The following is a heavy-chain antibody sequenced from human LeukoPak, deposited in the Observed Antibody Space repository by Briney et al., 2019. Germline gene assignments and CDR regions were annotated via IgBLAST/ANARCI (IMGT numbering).Heavy chain of an antibody. CDR2: ISGSGGST. D-gene: IGHD1-26*01. J-gene: IGHJ4*02. CDR1: GFTFSSYA. CDR3: AKSGGSYPYYFDY. V-gene: IGHV3-23*01. Sequence: PGGSLRLSCAASGFTFSSYAMSWVRQAPGKGLEWVSAISGSGGSTYYADSVKGRFTISRGNSKNTLYLQMNSLRAEDTAVYYCAKSGGSYPYYFDYWGQGTLVTVSS.